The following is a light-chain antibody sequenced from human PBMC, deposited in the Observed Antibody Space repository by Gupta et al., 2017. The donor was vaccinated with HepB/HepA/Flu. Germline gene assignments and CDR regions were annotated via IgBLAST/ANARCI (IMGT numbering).Light chain of an antibody. Sequence: QSVLTQPPSASGTPGQRVTISCSGSSSNIGSNTVNWYQQLPGTAPKLLIYSNNQRPSEVPDRFSGSKSGTSASLAIXGXQSEDEXDYYCAAWDDSLNGVVFGGGTKLTVL. CDR1: SSNIGSNT. CDR2: SNN. V-gene: IGLV1-44*01. CDR3: AAWDDSLNGVV. J-gene: IGLJ2*01.